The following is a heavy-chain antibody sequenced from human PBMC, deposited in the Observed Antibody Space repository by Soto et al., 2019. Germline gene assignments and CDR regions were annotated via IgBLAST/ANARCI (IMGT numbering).Heavy chain of an antibody. V-gene: IGHV4-39*01. Sequence: QLQLQESGPGLVKPSETLSLTCTGSGASISSSTYYWAWIRQPPGKGLEWIGSIFHSTPIYYTPSLKSRVTIPVDTSKKQSSLKLSSVTATDTAVYYCARQRDSSSFDRYHFDYWGQGTRVTVSS. CDR1: GASISSSTYY. J-gene: IGHJ4*02. CDR2: IFHSTPI. CDR3: ARQRDSSSFDRYHFDY. D-gene: IGHD3-22*01.